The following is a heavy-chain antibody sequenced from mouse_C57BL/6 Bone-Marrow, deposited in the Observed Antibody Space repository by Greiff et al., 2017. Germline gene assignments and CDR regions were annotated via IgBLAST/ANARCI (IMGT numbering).Heavy chain of an antibody. J-gene: IGHJ4*01. CDR3: ARGAMDY. CDR1: GYTFTDYY. Sequence: VQLQQSGPELVKPGASVKISCKASGYTFTDYYMNWVKQSHGKSLEWIGDINPNNGGTSYNQKFKGKATLTVDKSSSTAYMELRSLTSEDSAVYYCARGAMDYWGQGTSVTVS. CDR2: INPNNGGT. V-gene: IGHV1-26*01.